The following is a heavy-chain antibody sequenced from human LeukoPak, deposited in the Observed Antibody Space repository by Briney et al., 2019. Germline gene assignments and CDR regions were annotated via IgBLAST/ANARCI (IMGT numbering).Heavy chain of an antibody. V-gene: IGHV4-39*01. CDR3: ARRLAGTEDY. D-gene: IGHD6-13*01. J-gene: IGHJ4*02. CDR2: IYYSGST. Sequence: PSETLSLTXTVSGGSIRSSSYYWGWIRQPPGKGLDWIGSIYYSGSTYYNPSLKSRVTISVDTSKNQFSLKLTSVTAADTAVYYCARRLAGTEDYWGQGTLVTVSS. CDR1: GGSIRSSSYY.